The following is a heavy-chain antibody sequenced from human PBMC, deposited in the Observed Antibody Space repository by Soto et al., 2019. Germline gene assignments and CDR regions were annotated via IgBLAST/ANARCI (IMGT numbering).Heavy chain of an antibody. D-gene: IGHD4-17*01. J-gene: IGHJ3*02. Sequence: GGSLRLSCAASGFTFSSYWMHWVRQAPGKGLVWVSRINSDGSSTSYADSVKGRFTISRDNAKNTLYLQMNSLRAEDTAVYYCARKGYGDPDAFDIWGQGTMVTVSS. V-gene: IGHV3-74*01. CDR3: ARKGYGDPDAFDI. CDR1: GFTFSSYW. CDR2: INSDGSST.